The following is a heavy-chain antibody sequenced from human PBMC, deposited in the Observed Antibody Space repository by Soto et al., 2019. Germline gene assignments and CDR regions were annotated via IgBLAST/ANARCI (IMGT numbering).Heavy chain of an antibody. CDR3: ARGGRRSTGMDV. J-gene: IGHJ6*02. CDR1: GGSISSGGYY. Sequence: QVQLQESGPGLVKPSQTLSLTCTVSGGSISSGGYYWSWIRQHPGKGLEWIGYIYYSGSTYYNPSLKIRVTVSVDTSKNQFSLKLSSVTAADTAVYYCARGGRRSTGMDVWGQGTTVTVSS. V-gene: IGHV4-31*03. CDR2: IYYSGST.